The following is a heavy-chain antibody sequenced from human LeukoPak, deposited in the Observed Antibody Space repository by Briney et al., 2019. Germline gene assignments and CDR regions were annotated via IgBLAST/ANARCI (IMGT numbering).Heavy chain of an antibody. CDR1: GGSISSYY. CDR2: IYYSGST. V-gene: IGHV4-59*01. D-gene: IGHD1-26*01. Sequence: SETLSLTCTVSGGSISSYYWSWIRQPPGKGLEWIGYIYYSGSTNYNPSLKSRVTISVDTSKNQFSLKLSSVTAADTAVYYCARGSRGSGSYYGYWGQGTLVTVSS. J-gene: IGHJ4*02. CDR3: ARGSRGSGSYYGY.